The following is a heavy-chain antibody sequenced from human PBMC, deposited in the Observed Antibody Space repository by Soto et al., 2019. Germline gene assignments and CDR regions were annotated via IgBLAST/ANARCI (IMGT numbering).Heavy chain of an antibody. Sequence: EAQLVESGGGLVQPGGSLRLSCAASGFTFSNYWMHWVRQAPGKGLVWVSRISSDGSSGGSPYYADSVKGRFTISRDNSKNTLYLQMNSLRAEDTAVYYCAKDPWGTVTGAFDIWGQGTMVTVSS. V-gene: IGHV3-74*01. J-gene: IGHJ3*02. CDR3: AKDPWGTVTGAFDI. CDR1: GFTFSNYW. CDR2: ISSDGSSGGSP. D-gene: IGHD4-17*01.